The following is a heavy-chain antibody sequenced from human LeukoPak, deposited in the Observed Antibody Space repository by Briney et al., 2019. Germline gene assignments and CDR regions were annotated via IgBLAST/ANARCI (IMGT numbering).Heavy chain of an antibody. V-gene: IGHV3-48*03. CDR3: ARDSVGYSSGWFDQ. CDR2: ISSSGSTI. CDR1: GFTFSSYE. J-gene: IGHJ5*02. D-gene: IGHD3-22*01. Sequence: PGGSLRLSCAASGFTFSSYEMNWVRQAPGKGLEWVSYISSSGSTIYYADSVKGRFTISRDNAKNSLYLQMNSLRGEDTAVYYCARDSVGYSSGWFDQWGQGTVVTVSS.